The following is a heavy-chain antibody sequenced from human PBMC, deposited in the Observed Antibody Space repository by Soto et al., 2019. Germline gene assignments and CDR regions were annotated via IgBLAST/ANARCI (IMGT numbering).Heavy chain of an antibody. V-gene: IGHV5-51*01. CDR1: GYSFTNYW. CDR2: IFPGDSDT. CDR3: VRPKQPYFGRDSYHVLGYWYFDL. D-gene: IGHD2-21*02. Sequence: GESLKISCKGSGYSFTNYWIGWVRQKPGKGLEWMGTIFPGDSDTRYSPSFQGQVTISADRSTSTAYLQWSSLKASDTAMYYCVRPKQPYFGRDSYHVLGYWYFDLWGR. J-gene: IGHJ2*01.